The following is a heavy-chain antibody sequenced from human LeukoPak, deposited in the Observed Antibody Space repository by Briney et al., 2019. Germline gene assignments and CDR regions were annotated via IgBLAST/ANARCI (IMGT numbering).Heavy chain of an antibody. D-gene: IGHD3-22*01. V-gene: IGHV3-20*04. J-gene: IGHJ4*02. Sequence: GGSLRLSCAASGFPFDDYGMSWVRQAPGKGLEWVSGINWNGGSTGYADSVKGRFTTSRDNAKNSLYLQKNSLRAEDTALYYCARVHYYYDSSGYYYRGFDYWGQGTLVTVSS. CDR1: GFPFDDYG. CDR2: INWNGGST. CDR3: ARVHYYYDSSGYYYRGFDY.